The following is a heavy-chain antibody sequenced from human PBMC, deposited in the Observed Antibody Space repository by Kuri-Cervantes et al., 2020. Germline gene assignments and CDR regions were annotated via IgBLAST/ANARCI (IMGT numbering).Heavy chain of an antibody. CDR1: GVSISGYY. CDR2: IFYTGRT. Sequence: GSLRLSCTVSGVSISGYYWGWIRQPPGKGLEWIGNIFYTGRTFYNPSLKSRVTISADMSENQFSLKLSSVTAADTAVYYCARQDRYFDHWGQGTLVTVSS. CDR3: ARQDRYFDH. V-gene: IGHV4-59*08. J-gene: IGHJ4*01.